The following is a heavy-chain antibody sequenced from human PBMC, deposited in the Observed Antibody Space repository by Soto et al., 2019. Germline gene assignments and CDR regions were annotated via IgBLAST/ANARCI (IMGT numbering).Heavy chain of an antibody. CDR1: GFTFSTYA. Sequence: VGSLRLSCAASGFTFSTYAMTWVRQAPGKGLEWVSGIDGSGGNTYYADSVKGRCTISRDNSKNTLYLQMNSLRAEDTAVYYCAKGPPGYNTWIDYWGRGSLVTVSS. V-gene: IGHV3-23*01. CDR3: AKGPPGYNTWIDY. J-gene: IGHJ4*02. CDR2: IDGSGGNT. D-gene: IGHD5-12*01.